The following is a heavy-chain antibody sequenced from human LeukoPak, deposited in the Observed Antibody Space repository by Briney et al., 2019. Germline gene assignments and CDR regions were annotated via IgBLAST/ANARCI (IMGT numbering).Heavy chain of an antibody. Sequence: SVKVSCKASGGTFSSYAISWVRQAPGQGLEWMGGIIPIFGTANYAQKFQGRVTITADESTSTVYMELSSLTSDDTAVYFCARSDYNDYRGLGFWGQGTLVTVSS. J-gene: IGHJ4*02. D-gene: IGHD4-11*01. CDR1: GGTFSSYA. CDR3: ARSDYNDYRGLGF. V-gene: IGHV1-69*13. CDR2: IIPIFGTA.